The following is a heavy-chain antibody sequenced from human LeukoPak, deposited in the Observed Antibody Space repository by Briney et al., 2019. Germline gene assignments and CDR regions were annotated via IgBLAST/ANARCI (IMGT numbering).Heavy chain of an antibody. J-gene: IGHJ4*02. D-gene: IGHD3-22*01. CDR1: VDSIRSYY. Sequence: SETLSLTCTVSVDSIRSYYWSWIRQPPGKGLEWIGYIYYSGSISYNPSLKSRVTISIDTSNNQFYLNLSSVTAADTAVYYCVRTYHYDTSGYDYWGQGTLVTVSS. CDR2: IYYSGSI. CDR3: VRTYHYDTSGYDY. V-gene: IGHV4-59*01.